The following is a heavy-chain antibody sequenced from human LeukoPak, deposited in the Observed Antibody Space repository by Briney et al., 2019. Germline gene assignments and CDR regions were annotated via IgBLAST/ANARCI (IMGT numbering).Heavy chain of an antibody. CDR1: GYSFTSYW. J-gene: IGHJ1*01. V-gene: IGHV5-51*01. CDR2: IYPGDSDT. Sequence: GESLKISCKGSGYSFTSYWIGGVRQMPGKGLEWMGIIYPGDSDTRYSPSFQGQVTISADKSISTAYLQWSSLKASDTAMYYCATNYDFWSGYYTLQHWGQGTLVTVSS. D-gene: IGHD3-3*01. CDR3: ATNYDFWSGYYTLQH.